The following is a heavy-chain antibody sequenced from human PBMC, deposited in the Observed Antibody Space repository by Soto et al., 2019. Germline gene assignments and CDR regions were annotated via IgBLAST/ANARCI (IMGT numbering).Heavy chain of an antibody. Sequence: ELQLVESGGGVAQPGGYLRLSCSASGFIFDDYPMHWVRQSPGKGLEWVGLISWDGRSTSFADSVKGRFTISRDNVKNSLYLEMNRIRYEDTALYYCAKYNRAKWLDVWRESFDIWGQGTMVT. CDR3: AKYNRAKWLDVWRESFDI. CDR2: ISWDGRST. CDR1: GFIFDDYP. D-gene: IGHD5-18*01. J-gene: IGHJ3*02. V-gene: IGHV3-43*01.